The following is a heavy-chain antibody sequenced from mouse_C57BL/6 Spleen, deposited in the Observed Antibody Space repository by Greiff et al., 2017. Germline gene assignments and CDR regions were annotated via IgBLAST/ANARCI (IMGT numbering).Heavy chain of an antibody. D-gene: IGHD1-1*01. Sequence: EVMLVESGGDLVKPGGSLKLSCAASGFTFSSYGMSWVRQTPDKRLEWVATISSGGSDTYYPDSVKGRFTISRDNAKNTLYLQMSSLKSEDTAMYYCARGGSSPHYYAMDYWGQGTSVTVSS. J-gene: IGHJ4*01. CDR3: ARGGSSPHYYAMDY. V-gene: IGHV5-6*02. CDR1: GFTFSSYG. CDR2: ISSGGSDT.